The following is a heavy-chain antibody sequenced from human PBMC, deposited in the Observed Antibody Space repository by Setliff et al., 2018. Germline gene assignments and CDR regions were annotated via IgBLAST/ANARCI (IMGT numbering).Heavy chain of an antibody. D-gene: IGHD6-19*01. CDR3: ARSQWLVRIDY. Sequence: ASVKVSCKASGYTFTSYAMHWVRQAPGQRLEWMGWISAYNGNTNYAQKLQGRVTMTTDTSTSTAYMELRSLRSEDTAVYYCARSQWLVRIDYWGQGTLVTVSS. CDR1: GYTFTSYA. J-gene: IGHJ4*02. CDR2: ISAYNGNT. V-gene: IGHV1-18*01.